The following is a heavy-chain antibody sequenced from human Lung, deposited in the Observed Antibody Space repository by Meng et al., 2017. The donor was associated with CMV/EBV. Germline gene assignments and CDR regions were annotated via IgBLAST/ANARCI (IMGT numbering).Heavy chain of an antibody. V-gene: IGHV3-30*14. Sequence: SLKISCAASGFSFNHFAMHWVRQGPGKGLEWVAIVSYDGSQKYYADSVKGRFTISRDNSKNTVYLQMNSLRAEDTATFYCVRSYNNNWHTFDYWGQGTLVTVSS. CDR1: GFSFNHFA. CDR2: VSYDGSQK. CDR3: VRSYNNNWHTFDY. J-gene: IGHJ4*02. D-gene: IGHD1-14*01.